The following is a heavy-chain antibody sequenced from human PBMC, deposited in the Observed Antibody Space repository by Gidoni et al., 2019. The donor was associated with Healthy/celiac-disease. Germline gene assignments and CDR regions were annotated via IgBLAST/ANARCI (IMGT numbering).Heavy chain of an antibody. V-gene: IGHV4-30-4*01. CDR2: IYYSGST. D-gene: IGHD6-13*01. J-gene: IGHJ3*02. Sequence: QVQLQESVPGLVKPSQTLSLTCTVPGGSNSSGDYYWSWFSQPPGKGLEWIGYIYYSGSTYYNPSLKSRVTISVDTSKNQFSLKLSSVTAADTAVYYCARDSSSFLDAFDIWGQGTMVTVSS. CDR1: GGSNSSGDYY. CDR3: ARDSSSFLDAFDI.